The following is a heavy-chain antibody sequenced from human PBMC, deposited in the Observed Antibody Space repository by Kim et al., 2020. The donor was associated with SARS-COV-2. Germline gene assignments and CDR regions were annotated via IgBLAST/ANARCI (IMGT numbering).Heavy chain of an antibody. J-gene: IGHJ3*02. V-gene: IGHV4-59*12. D-gene: IGHD6-13*01. Sequence: SETLSLTCTVSGGSISSYYWSWIRQPPGKGLEWIGYIYYSGSTNYNPSLKSRVTISVDTSKNQFSLKLSSVTAADTAVYYCARDRPDEGFYSRGDAFDIWGQGTMVTVSS. CDR2: IYYSGST. CDR1: GGSISSYY. CDR3: ARDRPDEGFYSRGDAFDI.